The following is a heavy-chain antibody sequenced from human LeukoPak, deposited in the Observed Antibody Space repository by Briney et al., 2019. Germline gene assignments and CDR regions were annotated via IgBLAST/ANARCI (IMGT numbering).Heavy chain of an antibody. J-gene: IGHJ4*02. CDR1: GYTFSRYY. V-gene: IGHV1-46*01. CDR3: ARASRDGDSEDY. Sequence: GASVKVSCKASGYTFSRYYIHWVRQAPGQGLEWMGKMNPSGGTTAYAQKFQGRVTMTRDTPTSTVYMEMSSLRPEDTAVYYCARASRDGDSEDYWGQGTLVTVSS. D-gene: IGHD2-21*02. CDR2: MNPSGGTT.